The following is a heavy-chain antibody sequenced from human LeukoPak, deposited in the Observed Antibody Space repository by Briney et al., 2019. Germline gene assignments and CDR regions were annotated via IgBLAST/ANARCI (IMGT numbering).Heavy chain of an antibody. CDR3: ASGGILTGYAFDI. V-gene: IGHV3-66*01. J-gene: IGHJ3*02. CDR1: GFTVSSNY. CDR2: IYSGGST. D-gene: IGHD3-9*01. Sequence: PGGSLRLSCAASGFTVSSNYMSWVRQAPGKGLEWVSVIYSGGSTYYADSVKGRFTISRDNSKNTLYLQMNSLRAEDTAVYYCASGGILTGYAFDIWGQGTMVTVSS.